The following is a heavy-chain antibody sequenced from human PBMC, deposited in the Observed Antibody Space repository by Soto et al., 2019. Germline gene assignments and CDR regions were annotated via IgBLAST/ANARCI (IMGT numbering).Heavy chain of an antibody. CDR1: ALTASKNY. Sequence: EVQLVESGGGLVQPGGSLRLSCAGSALTASKNYMSWVRQPPGKGLEWVSVIYSGGTTYYADSVKDRFSISRDNSKSTLYLQMDNLRAGDTAVYYCARWGSGSDWDYYGMDVWGQGTTVTVSS. V-gene: IGHV3-66*01. CDR2: IYSGGTT. D-gene: IGHD3-10*01. J-gene: IGHJ6*02. CDR3: ARWGSGSDWDYYGMDV.